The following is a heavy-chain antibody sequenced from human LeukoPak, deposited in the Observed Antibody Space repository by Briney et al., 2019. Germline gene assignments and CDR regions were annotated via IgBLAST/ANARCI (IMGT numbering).Heavy chain of an antibody. D-gene: IGHD6-13*01. V-gene: IGHV4-30-2*01. Sequence: SQTLSLTCTVSGGSISSGGYYWSWIRQPPGKGLEWIGYIYHSGSTNYNPSLKSRVTISVDKSKNQFSLKLSSVTAADTAVYYCATSPTQAAAGIDYWGQGTLVTVSS. CDR1: GGSISSGGYY. J-gene: IGHJ4*02. CDR3: ATSPTQAAAGIDY. CDR2: IYHSGST.